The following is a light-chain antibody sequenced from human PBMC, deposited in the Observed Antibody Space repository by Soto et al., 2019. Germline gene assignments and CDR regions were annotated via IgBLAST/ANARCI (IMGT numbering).Light chain of an antibody. CDR1: QGSRYF. CDR3: HNYSCAPFI. CDR2: AVS. J-gene: IGKJ3*01. V-gene: IGKV1-27*01. Sequence: DIQMTQSPSSLSASVGDRVTITCRASQGSRYFLAWYQQKPGKVPELLIYAVSALHSGFPSRFSGSGSGTDFPLTISSLRPEDVATFYCHNYSCAPFIFGPRTQVDVK.